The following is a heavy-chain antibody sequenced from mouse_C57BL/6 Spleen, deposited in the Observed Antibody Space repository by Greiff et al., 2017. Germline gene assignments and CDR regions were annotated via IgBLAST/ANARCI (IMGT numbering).Heavy chain of an antibody. V-gene: IGHV5-12*01. CDR1: GFTFSDYY. CDR3: SRETVVSNWYFDV. J-gene: IGHJ1*03. CDR2: ISNGGGST. Sequence: EVMLVESGGGLVQPGGSLTLSCAASGFTFSDYYMYWVRQTPEKRLEWVAYISNGGGSTYYPDTVKGRFTISRDNAKNTLYLQMGRLKSEDTAMYYCSRETVVSNWYFDVWGTGTTVTVSS. D-gene: IGHD1-1*01.